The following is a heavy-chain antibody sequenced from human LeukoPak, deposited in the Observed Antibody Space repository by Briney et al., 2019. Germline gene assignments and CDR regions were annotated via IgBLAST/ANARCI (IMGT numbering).Heavy chain of an antibody. CDR2: IRYDGSNK. J-gene: IGHJ4*02. Sequence: GGSLRLSCAASGFTFSSYGMHWVRQAPGKGLEWVAFIRYDGSNKYYADSVKGRFTISRDNSKNTLYLQMNSLRAEDTAVYYCAKDMAYYDDSRGLFDYWGQGTLVTVSP. D-gene: IGHD3-22*01. V-gene: IGHV3-30*02. CDR1: GFTFSSYG. CDR3: AKDMAYYDDSRGLFDY.